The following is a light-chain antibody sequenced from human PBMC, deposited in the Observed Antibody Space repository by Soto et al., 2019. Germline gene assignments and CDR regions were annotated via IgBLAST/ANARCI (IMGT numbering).Light chain of an antibody. CDR2: DND. J-gene: IGLJ2*01. V-gene: IGLV1-51*01. CDR1: NSNIGNNF. Sequence: QSVLTQPPSVSAAPRQKVTISCSGSNSNIGNNFVSWYQQLPGTAPKLLIYDNDKRPSGIPERFSGTKSGTSATLDITGLQTGDEAHYYCATWDSSLIAGVFGGGTKVTVL. CDR3: ATWDSSLIAGV.